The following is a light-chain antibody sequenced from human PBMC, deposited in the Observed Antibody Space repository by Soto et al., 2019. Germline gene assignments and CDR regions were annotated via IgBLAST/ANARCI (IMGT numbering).Light chain of an antibody. V-gene: IGLV6-57*04. CDR2: EDN. J-gene: IGLJ2*01. CDR3: QYYDSSNPDVV. CDR1: SGSIASNY. Sequence: NFMLTQPHSVSESPGKTVTISCTRSSGSIASNYVQWYQQRPGSAPTTVIYEDNQRPSGVPDRFSGSIDSSSNSASLTISGLKTEDEADYYCQYYDSSNPDVVFGGGTKLTVL.